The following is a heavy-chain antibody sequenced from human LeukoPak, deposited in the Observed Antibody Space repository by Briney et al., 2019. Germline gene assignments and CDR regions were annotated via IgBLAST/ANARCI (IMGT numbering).Heavy chain of an antibody. J-gene: IGHJ4*02. Sequence: PGRSLRLSCAASGFTFSSYGMHWVRQAPGKGLEWVAVIWYDGNNKYYTDSVKGRFTISRDNSKNTLYLQMNSLRAEDTAVYYCARDYYGSGSSVDSWGQGTLVSVSS. CDR2: IWYDGNNK. CDR1: GFTFSSYG. CDR3: ARDYYGSGSSVDS. D-gene: IGHD3-10*01. V-gene: IGHV3-33*01.